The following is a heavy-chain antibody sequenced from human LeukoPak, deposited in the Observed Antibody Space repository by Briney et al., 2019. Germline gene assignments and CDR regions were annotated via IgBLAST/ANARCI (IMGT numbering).Heavy chain of an antibody. CDR3: ARDTGSFDAFDI. CDR2: IYYSGST. V-gene: IGHV4-59*01. J-gene: IGHJ3*02. Sequence: SETLSLTCTVSGGSISSYYWSWIRQPPGKGLEWIGYIYYSGSTNYNPSLKSRVTISVDTSKNQFSLKLSSVTAADTAGYYCARDTGSFDAFDIWGQGTMVTVSS. CDR1: GGSISSYY. D-gene: IGHD1-26*01.